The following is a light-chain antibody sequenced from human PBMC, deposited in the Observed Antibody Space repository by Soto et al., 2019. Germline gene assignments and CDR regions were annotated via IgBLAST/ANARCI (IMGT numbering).Light chain of an antibody. CDR2: SNN. Sequence: QAVVTQPPSASGTPGQRVTISCSGSSSNIGSNTVNWYQQLPGATPKLLIQSNNQRPSGVPDRFSGSQSGTSASLAISGLQFEDEADYYCAVWDDSLNGYVFGTGTKLTVL. V-gene: IGLV1-44*01. CDR1: SSNIGSNT. J-gene: IGLJ1*01. CDR3: AVWDDSLNGYV.